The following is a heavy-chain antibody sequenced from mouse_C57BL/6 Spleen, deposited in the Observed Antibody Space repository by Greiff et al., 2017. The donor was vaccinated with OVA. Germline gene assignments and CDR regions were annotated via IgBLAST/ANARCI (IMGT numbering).Heavy chain of an antibody. V-gene: IGHV5-17*01. D-gene: IGHD1-1*01. J-gene: IGHJ4*01. CDR3: ARGYYGSSYYYAMDY. CDR1: GFTFSDYG. Sequence: EVQLVESGGGLVKPGGSLKLSCAASGFTFSDYGMHWVRQAPEKGLEWVAYISSGSSTIYYADTVKGRFTISRDNAKNTLFLQMTSLRSEDTAMYYCARGYYGSSYYYAMDYWGQGTSVTVSS. CDR2: ISSGSSTI.